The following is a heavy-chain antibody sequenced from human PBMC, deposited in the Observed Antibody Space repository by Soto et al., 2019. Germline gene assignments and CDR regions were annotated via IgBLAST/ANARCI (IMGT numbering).Heavy chain of an antibody. D-gene: IGHD2-21*02. CDR1: GFTFSSYA. V-gene: IGHV3-30-3*01. CDR2: ISYDGSNK. J-gene: IGHJ4*02. CDR3: AREVYCGGDCYNPLLDY. Sequence: GGSLRLSCAASGFTFSSYAMHWVRQAPGKRLEWVAVISYDGSNKYYADSVKGRFTISRDNSKNTLYLQMNSLRAEDTAVYYCAREVYCGGDCYNPLLDYWGQGTLVTVSS.